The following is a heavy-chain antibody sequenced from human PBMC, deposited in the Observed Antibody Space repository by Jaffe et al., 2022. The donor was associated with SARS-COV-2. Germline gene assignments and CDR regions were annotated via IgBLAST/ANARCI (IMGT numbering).Heavy chain of an antibody. CDR2: IYYSGST. D-gene: IGHD1-26*01. V-gene: IGHV4-31*03. J-gene: IGHJ3*02. CDR1: GGSISSGGYY. CDR3: ARGAPGSGSLNLGAFDI. Sequence: QVQLQESGPGLVKPSQTLSLTCTVSGGSISSGGYYWSWIRQHPGKGLEWIGYIYYSGSTYYHPSLKSRITISVDTSKNQFSLKLSSVTAADTAVYYCARGAPGSGSLNLGAFDIWGQGTMVTVSS.